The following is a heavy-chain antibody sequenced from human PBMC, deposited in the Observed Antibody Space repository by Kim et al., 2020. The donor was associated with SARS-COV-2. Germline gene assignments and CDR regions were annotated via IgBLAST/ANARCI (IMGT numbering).Heavy chain of an antibody. D-gene: IGHD5-12*01. V-gene: IGHV5-51*01. J-gene: IGHJ4*02. CDR3: ARVGRGYSGYDYHYFDY. Sequence: SFQGQVTISADKSISTAYLQWSSLKASDTAMYYCARVGRGYSGYDYHYFDYWGQGTLVTVSS.